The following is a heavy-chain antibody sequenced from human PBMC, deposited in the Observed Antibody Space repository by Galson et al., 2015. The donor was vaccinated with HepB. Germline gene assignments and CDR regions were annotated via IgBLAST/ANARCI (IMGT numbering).Heavy chain of an antibody. CDR1: GASISSSLYY. D-gene: IGHD5-18*01. CDR2: IYYTGNT. V-gene: IGHV4-39*07. CDR3: ARAAGDSSTYANDY. Sequence: LSLTCTVSGASISSSLYYWVWVRQPPEKGLEWIGSIYYTGNTYYKSSLKSRVTISADMSKNQFSLKVNSVTAVDTAVYYCARAAGDSSTYANDYWGQGALVTVSS. J-gene: IGHJ4*02.